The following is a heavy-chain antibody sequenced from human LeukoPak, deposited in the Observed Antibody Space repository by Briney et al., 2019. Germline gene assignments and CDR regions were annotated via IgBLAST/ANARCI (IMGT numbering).Heavy chain of an antibody. J-gene: IGHJ4*02. CDR1: GFTFRSYS. D-gene: IGHD5-12*01. CDR3: AKVGYSGYDERTGRFDY. V-gene: IGHV3-48*01. Sequence: PGGSLRLSCAASGFTFRSYSMNWVRQAPGKGLEWVSYISSSSSTIYYADSVKGRFTISRDSSKNTLYLQMNSLRAEDTAVYYCAKVGYSGYDERTGRFDYWGQGTLVTVSS. CDR2: ISSSSSTI.